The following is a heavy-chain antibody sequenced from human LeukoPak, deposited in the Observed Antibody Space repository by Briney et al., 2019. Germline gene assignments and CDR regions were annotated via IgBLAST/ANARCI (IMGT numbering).Heavy chain of an antibody. J-gene: IGHJ4*02. CDR1: GFTFSSYW. CDR2: IKQDGSEK. V-gene: IGHV3-7*01. D-gene: IGHD3-3*01. CDR3: ARGHWYYDFWSGYYVDY. Sequence: RGSLRLSCAASGFTFSSYWMSWVRQVPGKGLEWVANIKQDGSEKYYVDSVKGRFTISRDNAKNSLYLQMNSLRAEDTAVYYCARGHWYYDFWSGYYVDYWGQGTLVTVSS.